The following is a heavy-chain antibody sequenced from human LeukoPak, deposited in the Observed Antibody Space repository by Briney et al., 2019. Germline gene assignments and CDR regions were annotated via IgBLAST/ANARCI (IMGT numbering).Heavy chain of an antibody. D-gene: IGHD1-26*01. CDR2: ISGSGGST. Sequence: PGGSLRLSCAASGFTFSSYAMSWVRQAPGKGLEWVSAISGSGGSTYYADSVKGRFTISRDNSKNTVYLQMNSLRAEDTAVYYWAKGGAYGGSKGDYGARGPLVTVSS. J-gene: IGHJ4*02. CDR1: GFTFSSYA. CDR3: AKGGAYGGSKGDY. V-gene: IGHV3-23*01.